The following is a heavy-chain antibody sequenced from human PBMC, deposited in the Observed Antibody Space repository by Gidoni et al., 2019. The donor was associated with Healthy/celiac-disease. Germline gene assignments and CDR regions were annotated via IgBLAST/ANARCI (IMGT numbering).Heavy chain of an antibody. CDR3: ATGLAYYYDRTGLPPFDY. V-gene: IGHV3-23*04. Sequence: EVQLVESGGGLVQPGGSLRLSCAASGFTFSSYAMSWVRPSPGKGLEWVSAMSGSGCSTYYADSVKGRFTISRDNSKNTLYLQMNSLRAEDTAVYYCATGLAYYYDRTGLPPFDYWGQGTLVTVSS. CDR1: GFTFSSYA. CDR2: MSGSGCST. J-gene: IGHJ4*02. D-gene: IGHD3-22*01.